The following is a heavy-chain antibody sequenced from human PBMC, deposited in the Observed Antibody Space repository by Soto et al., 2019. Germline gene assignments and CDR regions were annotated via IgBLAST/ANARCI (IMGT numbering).Heavy chain of an antibody. J-gene: IGHJ5*02. D-gene: IGHD2-15*01. V-gene: IGHV1-8*01. CDR1: GYTFTDYD. CDR3: ARVAVAARPRWYNWFDP. CDR2: MNPNSGET. Sequence: QEQLVQSGAEVKKPGASMKVSCMTSGYTFTDYDINWVRQATGQGLEWIGWMNPNSGETGYAQKLRGGVARTRSSALSAAYLELSSLTSDDTAVYYCARVAVAARPRWYNWFDPWGQGTLVTVSS.